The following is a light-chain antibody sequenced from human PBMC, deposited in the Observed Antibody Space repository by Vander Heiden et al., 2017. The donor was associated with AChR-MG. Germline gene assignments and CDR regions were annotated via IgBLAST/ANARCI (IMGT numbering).Light chain of an antibody. Sequence: QLVLTHSPSASASLGASAKLTRTLSSWPSSYAIAWHQQQPEKGPRYLMKLNSDGSHSKGDGIPDRFSGSSSGAERYLTISSLQSEDEADYYCQTWGTGIHVFGTGTKVTVL. CDR3: QTWGTGIHV. J-gene: IGLJ1*01. CDR2: LNSDGSH. CDR1: SWPSSYA. V-gene: IGLV4-69*01.